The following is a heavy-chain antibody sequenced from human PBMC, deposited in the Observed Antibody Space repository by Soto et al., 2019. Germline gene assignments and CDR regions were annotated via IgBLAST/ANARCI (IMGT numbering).Heavy chain of an antibody. V-gene: IGHV3-23*01. CDR1: GFTFGAYA. CDR3: AKDQYGSGDYGRFDF. Sequence: EVQLLESGGGLTQPGGSLRLSCAASGFTFGAYAMSWVRRAPGKGLEWVSSISTSGETTYYADSVNGRFTISRDNSYNTLFLQMDSLRVDDAAIYYCAKDQYGSGDYGRFDFWGQGSLVTVSS. D-gene: IGHD3-10*01. J-gene: IGHJ4*02. CDR2: ISTSGETT.